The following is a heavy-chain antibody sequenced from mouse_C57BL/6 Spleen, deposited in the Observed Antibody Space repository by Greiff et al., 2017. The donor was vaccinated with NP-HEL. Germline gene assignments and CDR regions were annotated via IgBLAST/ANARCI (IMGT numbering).Heavy chain of an antibody. V-gene: IGHV5-17*01. CDR2: ISSGSSTI. CDR3: ARATPTYFDY. J-gene: IGHJ2*01. Sequence: EVKLQESGGGLVKPGGSLKLSCAASGFTFSDYGMHWVRQAPEKGLEWVAYISSGSSTIYYADTVKGRFTISRDNAKNTLFLQMTSLRSEDTAMYYCARATPTYFDYWGQGTTLTVSS. D-gene: IGHD1-1*01. CDR1: GFTFSDYG.